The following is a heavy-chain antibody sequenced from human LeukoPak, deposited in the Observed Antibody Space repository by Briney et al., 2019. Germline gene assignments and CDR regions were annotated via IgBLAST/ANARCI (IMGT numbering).Heavy chain of an antibody. V-gene: IGHV4-39*07. J-gene: IGHJ4*02. CDR3: ARVAYSSTWFAYYSDY. D-gene: IGHD6-13*01. CDR1: GGSISSSSYY. Sequence: PSETLSLTCTVSGGSISSSSYYWGWIRQSPGKGLEWIGSIYYSGSTYYNPSLKSRVTISVDTSKNQFSLRLNSVTAADTAVYYCARVAYSSTWFAYYSDYWGQGTLVTVSS. CDR2: IYYSGST.